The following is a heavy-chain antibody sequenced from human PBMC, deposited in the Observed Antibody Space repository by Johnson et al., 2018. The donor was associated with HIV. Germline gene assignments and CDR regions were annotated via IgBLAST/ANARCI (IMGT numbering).Heavy chain of an antibody. Sequence: MQLVESGGGLVQPGGSLRLSCAASGFTFSSYAMSWVRQAPGKGLEWVSYISSSGSTIYYADSVKGRFTISRDNAKNSLYLQMNSLRAEDTAVYYCATPPNHYYDSSGYAFDIWGQGTMVTVSS. V-gene: IGHV3-48*04. CDR1: GFTFSSYA. CDR2: ISSSGSTI. CDR3: ATPPNHYYDSSGYAFDI. D-gene: IGHD3-22*01. J-gene: IGHJ3*02.